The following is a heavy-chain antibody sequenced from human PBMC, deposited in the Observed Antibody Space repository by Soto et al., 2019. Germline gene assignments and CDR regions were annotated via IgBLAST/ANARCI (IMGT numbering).Heavy chain of an antibody. J-gene: IGHJ5*02. D-gene: IGHD5-18*01. CDR2: IYYSGST. CDR1: GGSISSGGYY. V-gene: IGHV4-31*03. CDR3: ARGSRYSYGSSNWFDP. Sequence: PSETLSLTCTVSGGSISSGGYYWSWIRQHPGKGLEWIGYIYYSGSTYYNPSLKSRVTISVDTSKNQFSLKLSSVTAADTAVYYCARGSRYSYGSSNWFDPWGQGTLVTVSS.